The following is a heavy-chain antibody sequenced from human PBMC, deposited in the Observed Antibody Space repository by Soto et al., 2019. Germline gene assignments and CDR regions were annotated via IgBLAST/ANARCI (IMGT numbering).Heavy chain of an antibody. V-gene: IGHV3-30*18. Sequence: QVQLVESGGGVVQPGRSLRLSCAASGFTFSSYGMHWVRQAPGKGLEWVAVISYDGSNIYYADSVKGRFTISRDNSKNTLYLQMNSLRAEDTAVYYCAKDGRRLLWFGESYFDYWGQGTLVTVSS. CDR3: AKDGRRLLWFGESYFDY. D-gene: IGHD3-10*01. CDR1: GFTFSSYG. J-gene: IGHJ4*02. CDR2: ISYDGSNI.